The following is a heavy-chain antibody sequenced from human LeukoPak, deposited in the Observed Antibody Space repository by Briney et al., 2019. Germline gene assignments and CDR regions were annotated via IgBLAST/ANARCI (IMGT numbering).Heavy chain of an antibody. V-gene: IGHV4-39*02. J-gene: IGHJ4*02. Sequence: SETLSLTCTVSGGSISSNSYYWGWIRQPPGKGLEWIGSIFYSGNTYYNASLKSRVTISVDTSKNHFSLKLSSVTSADTAVYYCARRSSGGGLFDYWGQGTLVTVSS. CDR1: GGSISSNSYY. D-gene: IGHD6-19*01. CDR2: IFYSGNT. CDR3: ARRSSGGGLFDY.